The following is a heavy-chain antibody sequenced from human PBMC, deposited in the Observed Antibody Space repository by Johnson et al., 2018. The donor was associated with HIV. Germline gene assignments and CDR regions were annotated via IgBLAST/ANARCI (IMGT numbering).Heavy chain of an antibody. J-gene: IGHJ3*02. D-gene: IGHD3-3*01. CDR1: GFTFSDYY. V-gene: IGHV3-15*01. CDR3: AKLTIFGVVPPNEGDAFDI. CDR2: IKSKTDGGTT. Sequence: MQLVESGGGLVKPGGSLRLSCAASGFTFSDYYMNWIRQAPGKGLEWVGRIKSKTDGGTTDYAAPVKGRFTISRDDYKNTLYLQMHSLRAEDTAVYYCAKLTIFGVVPPNEGDAFDIWGQGTMVTVSS.